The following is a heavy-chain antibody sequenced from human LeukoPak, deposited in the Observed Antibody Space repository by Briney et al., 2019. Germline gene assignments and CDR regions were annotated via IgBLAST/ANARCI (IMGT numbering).Heavy chain of an antibody. CDR2: ISYDGSNK. J-gene: IGHJ4*02. D-gene: IGHD6-13*01. V-gene: IGHV3-30*18. CDR1: GFTFSSYE. CDR3: AKGLRLYSSSWTAFDY. Sequence: GGSLRLSCAASGFTFSSYEMNWVRQAPGKGLEWVAVISYDGSNKYYADSVKGRFTISRDNSKNTLYLQMNSLRAEDTAVYYCAKGLRLYSSSWTAFDYWGQGTLVTVSS.